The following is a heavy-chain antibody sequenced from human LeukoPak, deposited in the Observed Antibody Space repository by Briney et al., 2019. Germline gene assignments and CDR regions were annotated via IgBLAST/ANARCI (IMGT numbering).Heavy chain of an antibody. V-gene: IGHV1-69*13. CDR1: GGTFSSYA. CDR2: IIPIFGTA. Sequence: EASVKVSCKASGGTFSSYAISWVRQAPGQGLEWMGGIIPIFGTANYAQKFQGRVTITADESTCTAYMELSSLRSEDTAVYYCARDGPWGFVYSFVDTAMGIDWWFDPWGQGTLVTVSS. CDR3: ARDGPWGFVYSFVDTAMGIDWWFDP. D-gene: IGHD5-18*01. J-gene: IGHJ5*02.